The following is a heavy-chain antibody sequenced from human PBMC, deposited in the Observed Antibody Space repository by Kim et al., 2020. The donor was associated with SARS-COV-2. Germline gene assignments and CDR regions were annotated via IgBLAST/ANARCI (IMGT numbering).Heavy chain of an antibody. V-gene: IGHV4-34*01. CDR1: GGSFSGYY. D-gene: IGHD6-13*01. CDR3: AIVPARSSWYLGYFDY. CDR2: INHSGST. Sequence: SETLSLTCAVYGGSFSGYYWSWIRQPPGKGLEWIWEINHSGSTNYNPSLKSRVTISVDTSKNQFSLKLSSVTAADTAVYYCAIVPARSSWYLGYFDYWG. J-gene: IGHJ4*03.